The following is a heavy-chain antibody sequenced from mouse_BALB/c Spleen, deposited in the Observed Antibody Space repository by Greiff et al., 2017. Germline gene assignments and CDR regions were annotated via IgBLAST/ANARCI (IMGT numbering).Heavy chain of an antibody. CDR3: AGYDYDGGAMDY. J-gene: IGHJ4*01. D-gene: IGHD2-4*01. V-gene: IGHV2-2*02. CDR1: GFSLTSYG. Sequence: QVQLKESGPGLVQPSQSLSITCTVSGFSLTSYGVHWVRQSPGKGLEWLGVIWSGGSTDYNAAFISRLSISKDNSKSQVFFKMNSLQANDTAIYYCAGYDYDGGAMDYWGQGTSVTVSS. CDR2: IWSGGST.